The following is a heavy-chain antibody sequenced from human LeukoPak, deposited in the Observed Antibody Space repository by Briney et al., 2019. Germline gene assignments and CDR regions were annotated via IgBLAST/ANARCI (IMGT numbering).Heavy chain of an antibody. CDR1: GFTFSSYS. D-gene: IGHD3-10*01. V-gene: IGHV3-21*01. Sequence: GGSLRLSCAASGFTFSSYSMNWVRQAPGKGLEWVSSISSSSSYIYYADSVKGRFTISRDNAKNSLYLQMNSLRAEDTAVYYCAREGWFGRTGAFDIWGQGTMVTVSS. CDR3: AREGWFGRTGAFDI. CDR2: ISSSSSYI. J-gene: IGHJ3*02.